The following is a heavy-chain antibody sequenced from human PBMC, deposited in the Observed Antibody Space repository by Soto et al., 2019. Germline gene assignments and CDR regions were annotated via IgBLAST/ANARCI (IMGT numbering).Heavy chain of an antibody. V-gene: IGHV6-1*01. CDR3: AIYNNVNHLDLLAYPAQRYPDL. CDR1: GGSVYTDSAA. Sequence: SGGSVYTDSAARLWFRQCPSRGLEWLGRTYYRSRWYNDYSLSLKGRIIINPDTSKNQFSLQLNSVTPEDTAGYYCAIYNNVNHLDLLAYPAQRYPDL. D-gene: IGHD1-7*01. CDR2: TYYRSRWYN. J-gene: IGHJ2*01.